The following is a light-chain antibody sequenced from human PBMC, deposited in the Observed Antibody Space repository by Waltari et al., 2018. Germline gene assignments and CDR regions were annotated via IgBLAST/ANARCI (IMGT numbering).Light chain of an antibody. V-gene: IGKV3-20*01. CDR2: GAS. Sequence: EIVLTQSPGTLSLSPGERGTLSCRASQSVSRFLAWYQQKPGQAPRLLIYGASNGATGIPDRFSGSGSGTDFSLTSSRLEPEDFAVYYCQKYDRLPATFGQGTKVEIK. CDR1: QSVSRF. CDR3: QKYDRLPAT. J-gene: IGKJ1*01.